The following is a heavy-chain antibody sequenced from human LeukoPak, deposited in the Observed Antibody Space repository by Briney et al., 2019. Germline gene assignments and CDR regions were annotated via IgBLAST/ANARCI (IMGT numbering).Heavy chain of an antibody. Sequence: PGGSLRLSCAASGFTFSSSTMTWVRQAPGKGLEWVSSISSSSNYIYYADSVKGRFTISRDNAKNSLYLQMNSLRADDTAVYYCVRIPNSANFPNWFDPWGQGTLVTVSS. CDR3: VRIPNSANFPNWFDP. D-gene: IGHD4/OR15-4a*01. CDR1: GFTFSSST. J-gene: IGHJ5*02. V-gene: IGHV3-21*01. CDR2: ISSSSNYI.